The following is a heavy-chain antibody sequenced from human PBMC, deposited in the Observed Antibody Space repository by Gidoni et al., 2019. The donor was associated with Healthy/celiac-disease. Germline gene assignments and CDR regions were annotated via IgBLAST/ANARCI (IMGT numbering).Heavy chain of an antibody. V-gene: IGHV1-2*04. D-gene: IGHD6-6*01. CDR2: INPSSGGT. Sequence: QGQLVQSGAEVKKPGASVKVACKASGYTFTGYYMHWVRQAPGQGLEWMGWINPSSGGTNYAQKFQGWVTMTRDTSISTAYMELSRLRSDDTAVYYCARDHIAARSIGYYGMDVWGQGTTVTVSS. CDR1: GYTFTGYY. CDR3: ARDHIAARSIGYYGMDV. J-gene: IGHJ6*02.